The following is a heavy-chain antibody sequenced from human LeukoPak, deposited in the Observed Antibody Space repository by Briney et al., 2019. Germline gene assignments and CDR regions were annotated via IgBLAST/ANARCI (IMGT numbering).Heavy chain of an antibody. CDR1: GPTFTNYG. V-gene: IGHV1-18*01. CDR3: ARTYKMLTGFSTACDS. J-gene: IGHJ4*02. D-gene: IGHD3-9*01. Sequence: ASVKVSCKTSGPTFTNYGVTWVRQAPGQRLEWMGWISGHNGNTNYEQKVQDRVTITTDTSTSTAYMELRSLRSDDTAVYYCARTYKMLTGFSTACDSWGQGTLITVSS. CDR2: ISGHNGNT.